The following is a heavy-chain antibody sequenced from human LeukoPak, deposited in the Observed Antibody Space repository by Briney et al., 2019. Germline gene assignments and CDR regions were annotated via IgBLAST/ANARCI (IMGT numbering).Heavy chain of an antibody. V-gene: IGHV3-21*04. J-gene: IGHJ4*01. CDR1: GFTFSSYS. CDR2: INSSRYV. Sequence: GGSLRLSCAASGFTFSSYSMNWVRQAAGKGLEWVSSINSSRYVYYADSVKGRFTISRDNAKNALYLHINSLRPEDTALYYCSTDPGLLMYWGHGTLVTVSS. CDR3: STDPGLLMY. D-gene: IGHD2-8*01.